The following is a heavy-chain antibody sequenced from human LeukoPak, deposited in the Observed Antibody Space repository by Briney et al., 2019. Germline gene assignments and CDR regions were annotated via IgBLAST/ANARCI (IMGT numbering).Heavy chain of an antibody. V-gene: IGHV4-59*01. Sequence: SETLSLTCSVSGGSISGYSWSWVRQPPGKGLEWIGYIYDNGRTNYNPSLKSRVTISVDTSKNQFSLKLSSVTAADTAVYYCARGPPSVTYYYDSSVPLDYWGQGSLVTVSS. D-gene: IGHD3-22*01. CDR3: ARGPPSVTYYYDSSVPLDY. CDR1: GGSISGYS. CDR2: IYDNGRT. J-gene: IGHJ4*02.